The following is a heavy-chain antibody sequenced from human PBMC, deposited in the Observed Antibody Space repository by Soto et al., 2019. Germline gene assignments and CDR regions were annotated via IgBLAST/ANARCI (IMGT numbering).Heavy chain of an antibody. CDR1: GFSFSDHY. CDR3: ATDDSSVLEYFDY. D-gene: IGHD3-22*01. V-gene: IGHV3-11*06. J-gene: IGHJ4*02. Sequence: QVQLVESGGGLVQPGGSLRLSCAASGFSFSDHYMSWIRQAPGKGLEWVSYISSSTFYTNYADSVKGRFTISRDNAKNSLYLQMNSLRAEDTAVYYCATDDSSVLEYFDYWGQGILVTVSS. CDR2: ISSSTFYT.